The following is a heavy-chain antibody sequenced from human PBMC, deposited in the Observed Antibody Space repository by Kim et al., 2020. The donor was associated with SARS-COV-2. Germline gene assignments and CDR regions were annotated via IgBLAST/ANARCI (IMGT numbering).Heavy chain of an antibody. CDR3: VKDIAGEWDS. CDR2: INTDGRTT. Sequence: GGSLRLYCTVSEFTFSSFWMHWVRQAPGKGLVWVSRINTDGRTTDYADSVKGRFTISRDNAKNTLYLQMNSLRGEDTAIYYGVKDIAGEWDSWGLGTLVTVSS. V-gene: IGHV3-74*01. J-gene: IGHJ4*02. CDR1: EFTFSSFW. D-gene: IGHD3-10*01.